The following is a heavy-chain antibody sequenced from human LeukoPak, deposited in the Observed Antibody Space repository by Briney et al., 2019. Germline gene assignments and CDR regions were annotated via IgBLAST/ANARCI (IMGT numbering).Heavy chain of an antibody. J-gene: IGHJ4*02. D-gene: IGHD2-21*02. CDR1: GGSISSYY. CDR2: IYISGST. V-gene: IGHV4-4*07. Sequence: SETLSLTCTVSGGSISSYYWSWIRQPAGKGLEWIGRIYISGSTNYNPSLKSRVTMSVDTSKNQFSLSLRSVTAADTAVYYCARSPCGADCYFDSWGQGTLVTVSS. CDR3: ARSPCGADCYFDS.